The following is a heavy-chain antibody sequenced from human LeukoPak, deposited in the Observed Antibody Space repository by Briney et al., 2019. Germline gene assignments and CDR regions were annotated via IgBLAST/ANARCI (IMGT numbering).Heavy chain of an antibody. V-gene: IGHV3-23*01. Sequence: GGSLRLSCAASGFTFSSYAMSWVRPAPGKGLECVSAISDSGGRIYYADSVKGWFTISRDNSENTLYLQMNSPRAEDTAVYYCAKGRYCSGGSCFTGRYYYYMDVWGKGTTVTVSS. CDR3: AKGRYCSGGSCFTGRYYYYMDV. CDR1: GFTFSSYA. CDR2: ISDSGGRI. D-gene: IGHD2-15*01. J-gene: IGHJ6*03.